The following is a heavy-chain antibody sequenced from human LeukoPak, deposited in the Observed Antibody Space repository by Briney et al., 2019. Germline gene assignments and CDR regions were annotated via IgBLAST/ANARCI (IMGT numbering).Heavy chain of an antibody. V-gene: IGHV1-46*01. CDR1: GYTFTSFY. J-gene: IGHJ4*02. D-gene: IGHD3-22*01. CDR3: ARDARPSYDTSGYYFPGDY. Sequence: GASVKISCKAFGYTFTSFYIHWVRQAPGQGLEWMAIINPSGGTTGYAQKFQGRVTMTRDTSTSTVYMELSSLRSEDTAVYYCARDARPSYDTSGYYFPGDYWGQGTLVTVSS. CDR2: INPSGGTT.